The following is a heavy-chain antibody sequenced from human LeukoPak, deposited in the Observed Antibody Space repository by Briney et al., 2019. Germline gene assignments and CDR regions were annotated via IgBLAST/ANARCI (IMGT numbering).Heavy chain of an antibody. CDR3: AKASVYYDFWSGYYNYYYYCMDV. CDR2: ISWNSGSI. D-gene: IGHD3-3*01. CDR1: GFTFDDYA. Sequence: PGGSLRLSCAASGFTFDDYAMHWVRQAPGKGLEWVSGISWNSGSIGYADSVKGRFTISRDNAKNSLYLQMNSLRAEDMALYYCAKASVYYDFWSGYYNYYYYCMDVWGKGTTVTVFS. J-gene: IGHJ6*03. V-gene: IGHV3-9*03.